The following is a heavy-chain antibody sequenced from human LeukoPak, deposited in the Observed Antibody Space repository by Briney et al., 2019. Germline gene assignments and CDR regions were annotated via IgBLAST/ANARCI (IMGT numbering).Heavy chain of an antibody. CDR3: ASNHELAGGLIDAFDI. CDR2: ISGSGGST. J-gene: IGHJ3*02. CDR1: GFTFRSYA. Sequence: GGSLRLSCVVSGFTFRSYAMNWVRQAPGKGLEWVSGISGSGGSTYYADSVKGRFTISRDNSKNTLYLQMNSLRAEDTAVYYCASNHELAGGLIDAFDIWGQGTMVTVSS. D-gene: IGHD6-19*01. V-gene: IGHV3-23*01.